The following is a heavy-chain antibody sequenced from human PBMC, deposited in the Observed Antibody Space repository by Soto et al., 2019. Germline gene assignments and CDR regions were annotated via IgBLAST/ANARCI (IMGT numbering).Heavy chain of an antibody. CDR2: ISGSAGST. V-gene: IGHV3-23*01. J-gene: IGHJ3*02. D-gene: IGHD3-22*01. Sequence: GGSLRLSCAASGFTFSSYAMNWVRQAPGKGLEWVSAISGSAGSTYYADSVKGRFTISRDNSKSTLYLQMNSLRAEDTAVYYCAKEVVITIAFDIWGQGTMVTVSS. CDR1: GFTFSSYA. CDR3: AKEVVITIAFDI.